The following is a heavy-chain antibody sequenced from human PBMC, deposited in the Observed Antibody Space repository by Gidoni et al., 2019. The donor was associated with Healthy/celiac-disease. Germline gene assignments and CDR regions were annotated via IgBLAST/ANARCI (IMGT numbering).Heavy chain of an antibody. D-gene: IGHD3-9*01. CDR1: GFTFSSYA. CDR3: ARERWGSGRYFDGKDNWFDP. Sequence: QVQLVESGGGVVQPGRSLSLSCAASGFTFSSYAMHWVRQAPGKGRVLVAVILYDGSNKYYADSVKGRFTISRDNSKNTLYLQMNSLRAEDTAVYYCARERWGSGRYFDGKDNWFDPWGQGTLVTVSS. CDR2: ILYDGSNK. J-gene: IGHJ5*02. V-gene: IGHV3-30-3*01.